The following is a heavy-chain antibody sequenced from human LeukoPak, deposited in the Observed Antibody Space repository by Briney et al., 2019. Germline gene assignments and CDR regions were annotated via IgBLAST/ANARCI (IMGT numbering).Heavy chain of an antibody. CDR2: INPNSGGT. J-gene: IGHJ4*02. CDR3: ARDRAFGSGSDFDY. Sequence: ASVKVSCKASGYTFAGYYMHWVRQAPGQGLEWMGWINPNSGGTNYAQKFQGWVTMTRDTSISTAYMELSRLRSDDTAVYYCARDRAFGSGSDFDYWGQGTLVTVSS. CDR1: GYTFAGYY. V-gene: IGHV1-2*04. D-gene: IGHD3-10*01.